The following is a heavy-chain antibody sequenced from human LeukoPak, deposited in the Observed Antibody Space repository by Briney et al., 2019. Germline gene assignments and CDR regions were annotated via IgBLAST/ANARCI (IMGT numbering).Heavy chain of an antibody. J-gene: IGHJ6*03. CDR2: IYTSGST. V-gene: IGHV4-4*07. CDR1: GGSISSYY. CDR3: ARDIGPPLYYYYYYMDV. D-gene: IGHD1-14*01. Sequence: SETLSLTCTVSGGSISSYYWSWIRQPAGKGLEWIGRIYTSGSTNYNPSLKSRVTMSVDTSKNQFSLKLSSVTAADTAVYYCARDIGPPLYYYYYYMDVWGKGTTVTVSS.